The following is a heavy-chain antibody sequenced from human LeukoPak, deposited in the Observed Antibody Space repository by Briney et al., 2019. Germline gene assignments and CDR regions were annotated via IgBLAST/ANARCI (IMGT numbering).Heavy chain of an antibody. D-gene: IGHD6-13*01. CDR3: VKDGRSSGWYPLNWFDP. CDR1: GFTFSSYS. J-gene: IGHJ5*02. Sequence: NPGGSLRLSCAASGFTFSSYSMNWVRQAPGKGLEWVSSISSSSSYIYYADSVKGRFTISRDNAKNSLYLQMNSLKVEDMALYYCVKDGRSSGWYPLNWFDPWGQGTLVTVSS. V-gene: IGHV3-21*04. CDR2: ISSSSSYI.